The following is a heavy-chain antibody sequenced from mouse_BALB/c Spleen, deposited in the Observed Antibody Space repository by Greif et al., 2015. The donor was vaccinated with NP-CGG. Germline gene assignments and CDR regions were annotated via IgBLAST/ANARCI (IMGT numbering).Heavy chain of an antibody. D-gene: IGHD1-1*01. CDR1: GFTFSSYG. J-gene: IGHJ4*01. Sequence: EVQGVESGGGLVKPGGSLKLSCAASGFTFSSYGMSWVRQTPEKRLEWVATISGGGSYTYYPDSVKGRFTISRDNAKNNLYLQMSSLRSEDTALYYCARHCRIRGSDYYAMDYWGQGTSVTVSS. CDR2: ISGGGSYT. CDR3: ARHCRIRGSDYYAMDY. V-gene: IGHV5-9-2*01.